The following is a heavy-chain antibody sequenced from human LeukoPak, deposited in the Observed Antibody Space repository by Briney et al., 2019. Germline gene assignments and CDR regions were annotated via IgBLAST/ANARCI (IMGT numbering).Heavy chain of an antibody. D-gene: IGHD6-13*01. V-gene: IGHV1-8*02. Sequence: ASVKVSCKASGYTFTSYGISWVRQAPGQGLEWMGWMNPNSGNTGYAQKFQGRVTMTRNTSISTAYMELSSLRSEDTAVYYCARTYSSSWYGASGMDVWGQGTTVTVSS. CDR2: MNPNSGNT. CDR1: GYTFTSYG. CDR3: ARTYSSSWYGASGMDV. J-gene: IGHJ6*02.